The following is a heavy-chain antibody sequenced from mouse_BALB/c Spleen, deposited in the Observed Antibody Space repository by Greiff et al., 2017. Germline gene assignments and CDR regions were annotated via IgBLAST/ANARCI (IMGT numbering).Heavy chain of an antibody. V-gene: IGHV5-12-1*01. Sequence: EVKRVESGGGLVKPGGSLKLSCAASGFAFSSYDMSWVRQTPEKRLEWVAYISSGGGSTYYPDTVKGRFTISRDNAKNTLYLQMSSLKSEDTAMYYCARQLRFYYFDYWGQGTTLTVSS. CDR2: ISSGGGST. D-gene: IGHD1-1*01. CDR1: GFAFSSYD. J-gene: IGHJ2*01. CDR3: ARQLRFYYFDY.